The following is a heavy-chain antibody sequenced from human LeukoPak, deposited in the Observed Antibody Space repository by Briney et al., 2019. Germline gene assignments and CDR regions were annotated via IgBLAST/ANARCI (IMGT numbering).Heavy chain of an antibody. Sequence: GASVKVSCKVSGYTLTELSMHWVRQAPGKGLEWMGGFDPEDGETIYAQKFQGGVTMTEDTSTDTAYMELSSLRSEDTAVYYCATGLWFGELDTFDYWGQGTLVTVSS. CDR3: ATGLWFGELDTFDY. CDR2: FDPEDGET. D-gene: IGHD3-10*01. J-gene: IGHJ4*02. V-gene: IGHV1-24*01. CDR1: GYTLTELS.